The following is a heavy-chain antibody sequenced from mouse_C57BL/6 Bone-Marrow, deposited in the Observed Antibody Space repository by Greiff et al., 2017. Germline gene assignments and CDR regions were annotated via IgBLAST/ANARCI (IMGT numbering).Heavy chain of an antibody. CDR2: IDPSDSYT. J-gene: IGHJ1*03. CDR3: AITTVVSARVWYFDV. V-gene: IGHV1-69*01. CDR1: GYTFTSYW. Sequence: QVQLQQPGAELVMPGASVKLSCKASGYTFTSYWMHWVKQRPGQGLEWIGEIDPSDSYTNYNQKFKGKSTLTVDKSSSTAYMQRSSLTSEDSAFYYCAITTVVSARVWYFDVWGTGTAITVSS. D-gene: IGHD1-1*01.